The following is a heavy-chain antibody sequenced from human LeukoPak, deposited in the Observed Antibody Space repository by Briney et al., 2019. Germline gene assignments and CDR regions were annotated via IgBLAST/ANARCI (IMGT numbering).Heavy chain of an antibody. D-gene: IGHD6-13*01. CDR2: ISAYNGNT. CDR3: ARAYSSSWYGGVYYFDY. J-gene: IGHJ4*02. V-gene: IGHV1-18*01. Sequence: ASVKVSCKASGYTFTSYGISWVRQAPGQGLEWMGWISAYNGNTNYAQKLQGRVTMTTDTSTSTAYMELRSLRSDDTAVYYCARAYSSSWYGGVYYFDYWGQGTLVTVSS. CDR1: GYTFTSYG.